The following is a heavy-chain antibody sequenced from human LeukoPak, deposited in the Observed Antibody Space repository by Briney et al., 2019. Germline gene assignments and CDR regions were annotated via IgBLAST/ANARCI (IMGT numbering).Heavy chain of an antibody. Sequence: GGSLRLSCAASGFTFSNYAMSWVRQAPGKGLEWVSVISGSGGTTYSADSVKGRFTISRDNSKNTLYLQMNSLRAEDTAAYYCARERGSSGGNTSGYFDYWGQGALVTVSS. J-gene: IGHJ4*02. CDR3: ARERGSSGGNTSGYFDY. V-gene: IGHV3-23*01. CDR2: ISGSGGTT. CDR1: GFTFSNYA. D-gene: IGHD4-23*01.